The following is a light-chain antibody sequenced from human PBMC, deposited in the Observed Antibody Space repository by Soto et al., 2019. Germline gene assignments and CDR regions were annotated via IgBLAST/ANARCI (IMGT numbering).Light chain of an antibody. J-gene: IGKJ5*01. CDR2: DAS. CDR1: QSVSSY. Sequence: EIVLTQSPATLSSSPWERATLSCRASQSVSSYLAWYQQKPGQAPRLLIYDASNRATGIPARFSGSGSGTDFTLTISSLEPEDFAVYYCQQRSKLPTFGQGTRLEIK. V-gene: IGKV3-11*01. CDR3: QQRSKLPT.